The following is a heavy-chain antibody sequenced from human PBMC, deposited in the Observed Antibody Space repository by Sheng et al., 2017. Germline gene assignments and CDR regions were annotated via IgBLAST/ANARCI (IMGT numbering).Heavy chain of an antibody. CDR1: GGSFSDYY. D-gene: IGHD5-12*01. J-gene: IGHJ5*02. V-gene: IGHV4-34*01. CDR2: INHSGST. CDR3: ARPGRLGYSDHRGWLDP. Sequence: QVQLQQWGAGLLKPSETLSLTCAVYGGSFSDYYWSWIRQPPGKGLEWIGEINHSGSTKYNPSLKSRVSISVDTSKNQFSLKLSSVTAADTAVYYCARPGRLGYSDHRGWLDPWGQGTLVTVSS.